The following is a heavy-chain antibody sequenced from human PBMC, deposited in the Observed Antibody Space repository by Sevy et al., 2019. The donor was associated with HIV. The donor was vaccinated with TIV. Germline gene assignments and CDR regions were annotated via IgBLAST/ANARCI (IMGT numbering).Heavy chain of an antibody. CDR3: ARQAWNDVSGAFAFDI. D-gene: IGHD1-1*01. CDR2: IYYSGST. V-gene: IGHV4-59*08. J-gene: IGHJ3*02. Sequence: SETLSLTCTVSGGSISSYYWSWIRQPPGKGLEWIGYIYYSGSTNYNPSNKSRVTISVDTSKNQFSLKMSSVTAADTAVYYSARQAWNDVSGAFAFDIWGHGTMVTVSS. CDR1: GGSISSYY.